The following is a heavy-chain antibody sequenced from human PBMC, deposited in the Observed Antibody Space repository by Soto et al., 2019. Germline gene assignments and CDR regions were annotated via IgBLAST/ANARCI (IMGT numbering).Heavy chain of an antibody. Sequence: PSQTLSLTCAISGDSVSSISAAWNWISHSPSRGLEWLGRTYYRSKWFNDYAVSVKSRITINPDTSKNQFSLQLNSVTPEDTAVYYCARGSYYSGWVWGQGTLVTVSS. J-gene: IGHJ4*02. V-gene: IGHV6-1*01. CDR3: ARGSYYSGWV. CDR2: TYYRSKWFN. CDR1: GDSVSSISAA. D-gene: IGHD6-19*01.